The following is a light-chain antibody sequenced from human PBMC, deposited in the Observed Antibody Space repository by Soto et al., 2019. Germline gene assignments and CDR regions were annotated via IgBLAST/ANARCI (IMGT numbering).Light chain of an antibody. CDR3: QQYTNWPPGT. CDR2: GAS. Sequence: EIVMTQSPATRSVSPGEVATRSCRASQSVSSNLAWYQQKPGQAPRLLIYGASTRSTGIPARLSGSGSGTEFTLTISSRQSEDFAVYYCQQYTNWPPGTFGQGTKVEFK. CDR1: QSVSSN. V-gene: IGKV3-15*01. J-gene: IGKJ1*01.